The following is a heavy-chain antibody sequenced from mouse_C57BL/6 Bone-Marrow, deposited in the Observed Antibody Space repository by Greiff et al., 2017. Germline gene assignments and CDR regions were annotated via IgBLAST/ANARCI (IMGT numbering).Heavy chain of an antibody. CDR1: GYTFTSYW. CDR2: IHPNGGST. V-gene: IGHV1-64*01. CDR3: ERSRRLPWYFDV. D-gene: IGHD2-4*01. J-gene: IGHJ1*03. Sequence: QVQLQQPGAELVKPGASVTLSCKASGYTFTSYWMHWVKQRPGQGLEWIGMIHPNGGSTNYNEKFTIKATLTVDKSSITAYMQLSSLTSEDSAVYYCERSRRLPWYFDVWGTGTTVTVSS.